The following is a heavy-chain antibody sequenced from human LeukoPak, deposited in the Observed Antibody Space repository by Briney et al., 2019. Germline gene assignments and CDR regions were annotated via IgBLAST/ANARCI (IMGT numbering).Heavy chain of an antibody. V-gene: IGHV3-48*01. D-gene: IGHD6-19*01. CDR1: GFTFSSYS. CDR2: ISSSSSTI. J-gene: IGHJ3*02. Sequence: GGSLRLSCAASGFTFSSYSMNWVRQAPGKGLEWVSYISSSSSTIYYADSVKGRFTISRDNAKNSLYLQMNSLRAEDTAVYYCASRWLVRQQNAFDIWGQGTMVTVSS. CDR3: ASRWLVRQQNAFDI.